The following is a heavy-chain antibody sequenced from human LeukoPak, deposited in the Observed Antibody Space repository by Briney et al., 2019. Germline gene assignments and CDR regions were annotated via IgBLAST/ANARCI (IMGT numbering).Heavy chain of an antibody. Sequence: GGSLRLSCASSGFTFSTYWLHWLHQAPGNGLVWVSRINTDGSSTTYAGSVKGRFTSSRDNAKNTPYLQLNSLRAEDSAVYYCASAHNDCGDDDFGYWGQGTLVTVSS. CDR2: INTDGSST. V-gene: IGHV3-74*01. D-gene: IGHD4-17*01. CDR3: ASAHNDCGDDDFGY. J-gene: IGHJ4*02. CDR1: GFTFSTYW.